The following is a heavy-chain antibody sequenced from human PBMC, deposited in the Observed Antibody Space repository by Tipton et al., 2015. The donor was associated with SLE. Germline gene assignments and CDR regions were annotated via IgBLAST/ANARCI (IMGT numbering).Heavy chain of an antibody. D-gene: IGHD4/OR15-4a*01. CDR3: ARRCAKGLGY. V-gene: IGHV4-34*01. J-gene: IGHJ4*02. CDR2: INHSGST. CDR1: GGSFSVYY. Sequence: LRLSCAFYGGSFSVYYWTWIRQPPGRGLEWIGEINHSGSTNYNPSLKSRVTISVDTSKNQFSPKLRSVTAADAAVYYCARRCAKGLGYWGQGTLVTVSS.